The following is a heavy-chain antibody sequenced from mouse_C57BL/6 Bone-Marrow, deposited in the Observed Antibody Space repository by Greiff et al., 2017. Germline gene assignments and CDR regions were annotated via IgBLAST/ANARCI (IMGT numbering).Heavy chain of an antibody. CDR2: IHPNSGST. CDR1: GYTFTSYW. J-gene: IGHJ2*01. V-gene: IGHV1-64*01. CDR3: ARGGLLLFFFDY. D-gene: IGHD1-1*01. Sequence: QVQLQQPGAELVKPGASVKLSCKASGYTFTSYWMHWVKQRPGQGLEWIGMIHPNSGSTNYNEKFKSKATLTVDKSSSTAYMQLSSLTSEDSAVYYCARGGLLLFFFDYWGQGTTLTVSS.